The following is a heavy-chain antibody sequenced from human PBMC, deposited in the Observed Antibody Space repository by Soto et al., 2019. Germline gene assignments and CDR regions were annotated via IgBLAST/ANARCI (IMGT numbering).Heavy chain of an antibody. D-gene: IGHD3-3*02. Sequence: QVALVQSGAEMKTPGASVKVSCEIFGFTFTKYRISWVRQAPGQGLQWMGWISNGNTNYAQNFQGRVTMTADTSAKTVYMELGSLRSDDTAVYYCVRDWGSTATDILGFWGQGTLVTVSA. V-gene: IGHV1-18*04. CDR1: GFTFTKYR. CDR2: ISNGNT. CDR3: VRDWGSTATDILGF. J-gene: IGHJ4*02.